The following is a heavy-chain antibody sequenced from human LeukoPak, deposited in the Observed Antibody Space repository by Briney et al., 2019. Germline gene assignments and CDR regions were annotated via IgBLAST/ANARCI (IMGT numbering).Heavy chain of an antibody. D-gene: IGHD5-12*01. J-gene: IGHJ4*02. CDR1: GGPLTRSSSY. V-gene: IGHV4-39*01. CDR3: ARLNSGYEDYYFDG. Sequence: SETLSLTCTVSGGPLTRSSSYWGWIRRPPGKGLEWIGNIYYTGSTDYSPSFESRAAMSVDTSKNQFSLQLRSVTAADTAVYYCARLNSGYEDYYFDGWGQGTLVTVSS. CDR2: IYYTGST.